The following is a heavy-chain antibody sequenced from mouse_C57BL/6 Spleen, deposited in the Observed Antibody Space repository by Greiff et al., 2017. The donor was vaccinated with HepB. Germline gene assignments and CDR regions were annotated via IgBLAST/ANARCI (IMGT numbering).Heavy chain of an antibody. CDR1: GYTFTSYW. J-gene: IGHJ3*01. Sequence: QVQLQQPGTELVKPGASVKLSCKASGYTFTSYWMHWVKQRPGQGLEWIGYIYPSNGGTNYNEKFKSKATLTVDKSSSTAYMQLSSLTSEDSAVFYVARGGRCTSDYRYCFDYWGQGTPVTVS. CDR3: ARGGRCTSDYRYCFDY. D-gene: IGHD2-13*01. CDR2: IYPSNGGT. V-gene: IGHV1-53*01.